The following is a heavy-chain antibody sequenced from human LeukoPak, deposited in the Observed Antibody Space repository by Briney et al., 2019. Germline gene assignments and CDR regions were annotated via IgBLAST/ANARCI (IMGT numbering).Heavy chain of an antibody. V-gene: IGHV3-21*01. CDR2: ISTTSKYL. D-gene: IGHD7-27*01. CDR3: ARDSPNWGDAFDV. Sequence: KPGESLRVSCAASGFAFSSYNMNWVRQAPGKGLEWVSTISTTSKYLVYADSVKGRFIASRDDAKNSLYLQMSSLRAEDTAVYYCARDSPNWGDAFDVWGPGTMVTVSA. CDR1: GFAFSSYN. J-gene: IGHJ3*01.